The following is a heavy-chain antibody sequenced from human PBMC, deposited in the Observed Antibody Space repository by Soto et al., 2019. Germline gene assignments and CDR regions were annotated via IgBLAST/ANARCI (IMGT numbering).Heavy chain of an antibody. CDR2: IYYSGST. CDR3: AMGYYDILTGYPRGTFDY. CDR1: GGSISSYY. V-gene: IGHV4-59*08. D-gene: IGHD3-9*01. J-gene: IGHJ4*02. Sequence: QVQLQESGPGLVKPSETLSLTCTVSGGSISSYYWSWIRQPPGKGLEWIGYIYYSGSTNYNPSLKSRVTISVDTSKNPFSLKLSSVTAADTAVYYCAMGYYDILTGYPRGTFDYGGQGTLVTVSS.